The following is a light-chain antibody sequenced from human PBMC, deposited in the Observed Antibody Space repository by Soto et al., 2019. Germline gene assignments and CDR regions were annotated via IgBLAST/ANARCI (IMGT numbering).Light chain of an antibody. CDR3: RQYTTFAI. CDR1: QSISSW. CDR2: KAA. Sequence: DIQMTQSPSTLSASVGDRVTITCRASQSISSWWAWYQQKPVEAPKLLIYKAASLDSGVPSRLSGSASRTEFTLTNSSLQTDDFATYYCRQYTTFAIFGGLTEVQLK. V-gene: IGKV1-5*03. J-gene: IGKJ4*01.